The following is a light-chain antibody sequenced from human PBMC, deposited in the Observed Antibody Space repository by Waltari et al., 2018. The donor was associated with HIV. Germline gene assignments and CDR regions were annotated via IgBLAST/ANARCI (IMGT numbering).Light chain of an antibody. CDR1: QTILYSSNNKNY. V-gene: IGKV4-1*01. CDR3: QQDYDTPQT. CDR2: WAS. J-gene: IGKJ1*01. Sequence: DIVMTQSPDSLVVSLGERATINCKSSQTILYSSNNKNYLAWYQQKPGQPPKLLIYWASTRESGVPDRFSGSGSRSDFTLTSSSLQAEDVAVYYCQQDYDTPQTFGQGTKVEIK.